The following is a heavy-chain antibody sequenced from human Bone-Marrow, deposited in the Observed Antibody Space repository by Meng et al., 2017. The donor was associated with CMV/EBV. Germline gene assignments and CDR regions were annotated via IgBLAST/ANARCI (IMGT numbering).Heavy chain of an antibody. D-gene: IGHD3-22*01. Sequence: SGFTFSGYGMPWVRQAPGKGLEWVAVIWYDGSNEYYADSVKGRFTTSRDNSKNTLYLQMNSLRAEDTAVYYCAKDGNYYDSSGYWNYWGQGTLVTVSS. CDR1: GFTFSGYG. V-gene: IGHV3-33*06. CDR3: AKDGNYYDSSGYWNY. J-gene: IGHJ4*02. CDR2: IWYDGSNE.